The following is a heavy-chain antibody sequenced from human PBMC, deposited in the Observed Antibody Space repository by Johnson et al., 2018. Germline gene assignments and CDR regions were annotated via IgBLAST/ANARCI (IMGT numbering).Heavy chain of an antibody. V-gene: IGHV6-1*01. CDR1: GDSVSSTSAA. J-gene: IGHJ4*02. CDR2: TYYRSSWRF. CDR3: ATWRFDY. Sequence: QVQLQQSGPGLVTPSQTLSLTCAISGDSVSSTSAAWNWIRQTPSGGLEFLRRTYYRSSWRFDYAVSLKGQITISPDTSRNHFSLQLISVTPEGAGVYYCATWRFDYWGQGTLVTVSS.